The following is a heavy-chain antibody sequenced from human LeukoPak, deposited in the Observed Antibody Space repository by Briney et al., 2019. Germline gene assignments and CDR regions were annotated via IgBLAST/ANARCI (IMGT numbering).Heavy chain of an antibody. CDR1: GGSISSYY. J-gene: IGHJ4*02. Sequence: SETLSLTCTVSGGSISSYYWSWIRQPPGKGLEWIGYIYYSGSTDYNPSLKSRVTISADTSKNQFSLKLSSVTAADTAVYYCARVTASFGGSYFIDYWGQGTLVTVSS. CDR3: ARVTASFGGSYFIDY. CDR2: IYYSGST. V-gene: IGHV4-59*01. D-gene: IGHD1-26*01.